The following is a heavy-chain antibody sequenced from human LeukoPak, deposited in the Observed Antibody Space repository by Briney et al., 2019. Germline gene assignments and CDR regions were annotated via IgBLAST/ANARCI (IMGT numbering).Heavy chain of an antibody. CDR3: ARDRPNSSSSYYFDY. Sequence: ASETLSLTCTVSGGSITSYYWSWLRQPPGKGLEWIGYIYYSGSTNYNPSLKSRVTMSVDTSKNQFSLKLSSVTAADTAVYYCARDRPNSSSSYYFDYWGQGTLVTVSS. CDR1: GGSITSYY. V-gene: IGHV4-59*12. J-gene: IGHJ4*02. D-gene: IGHD6-13*01. CDR2: IYYSGST.